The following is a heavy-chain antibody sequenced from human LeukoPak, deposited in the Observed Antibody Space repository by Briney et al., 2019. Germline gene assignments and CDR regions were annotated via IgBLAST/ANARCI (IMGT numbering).Heavy chain of an antibody. CDR1: GDSISSSSYY. J-gene: IGHJ4*02. CDR2: TYSSGST. D-gene: IGHD5-12*01. CDR3: ARIGGVRWLRLGNYYFDY. V-gene: IGHV4-39*07. Sequence: SETLSLTCSVSGDSISSSSYYWGWIRQPPGKGLEWIGSTYSSGSTYYNPSLKSRVTISVDMSKSQFSLKLNSVTAADTAVYYCARIGGVRWLRLGNYYFDYWGQGTLVTVSS.